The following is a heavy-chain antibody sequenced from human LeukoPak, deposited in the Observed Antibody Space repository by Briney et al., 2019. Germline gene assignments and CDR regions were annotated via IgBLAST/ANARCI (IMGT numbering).Heavy chain of an antibody. CDR2: TYYKSKWNN. V-gene: IGHV6-1*01. CDR3: ARELLLLRAFDI. J-gene: IGHJ3*02. CDR1: GDSVSSNSAT. Sequence: SQTLSLTCAISGDSVSSNSATWNWIGQSPSRGLEWLGRTYYKSKWNNDYAVSVKSRITINPDTSKNQFSLQLNSVTPEDTALYYCARELLLLRAFDIWGQGTMVTVSS. D-gene: IGHD3-10*01.